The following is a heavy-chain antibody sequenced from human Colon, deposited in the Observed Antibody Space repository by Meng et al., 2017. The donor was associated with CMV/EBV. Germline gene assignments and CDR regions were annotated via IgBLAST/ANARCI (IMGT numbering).Heavy chain of an antibody. CDR2: ISANNGNT. V-gene: IGHV1-18*01. J-gene: IGHJ5*02. Sequence: ASVKVSCKASGYTFTSYGLSWVRQAPGQGLEWMGWISANNGNTKYAQKLQGRVTMTTDTSTSTAYMAVRSLRSDDTAVYYCARVGDCSNISCFYNWFDPWGQGTLVTVSS. D-gene: IGHD2-2*01. CDR1: GYTFTSYG. CDR3: ARVGDCSNISCFYNWFDP.